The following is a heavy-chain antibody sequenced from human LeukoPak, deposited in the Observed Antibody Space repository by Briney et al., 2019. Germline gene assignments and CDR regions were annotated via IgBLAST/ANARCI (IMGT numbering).Heavy chain of an antibody. D-gene: IGHD3-9*01. CDR1: GFTFSSYA. CDR3: AKDIGYFDWLFDY. Sequence: GGSLRLSCAAPGFTFSSYAMSWVRQAPGKGLEWVSAISGSGGSTYYADSVKGRFTISRDNSKNTLYLQMNSLRAEDTAVYYCAKDIGYFDWLFDYWGQGTLVTVSS. J-gene: IGHJ4*02. CDR2: ISGSGGST. V-gene: IGHV3-23*01.